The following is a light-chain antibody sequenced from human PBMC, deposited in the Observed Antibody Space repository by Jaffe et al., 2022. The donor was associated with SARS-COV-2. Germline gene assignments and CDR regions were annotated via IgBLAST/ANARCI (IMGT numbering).Light chain of an antibody. J-gene: IGLJ2*01. CDR3: AAWDDRLNGPV. CDR1: SSNIENNA. Sequence: QSVLTQPPSVSEAPRQRVTISCSGSSSNIENNAVNWYQQLPKKAPKLLIYYDDLLPSGVSDRFSGSKSGTSASLAISGLQSEDEADYYCAAWDDRLNGPVFGGGTKLTVL. V-gene: IGLV1-36*01. CDR2: YDD.